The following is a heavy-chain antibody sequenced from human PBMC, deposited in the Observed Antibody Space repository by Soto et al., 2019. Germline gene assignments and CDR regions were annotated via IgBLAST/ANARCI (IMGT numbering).Heavy chain of an antibody. CDR3: AKDMGSYGHYYYGMDV. CDR2: ISWDGGST. J-gene: IGHJ6*02. Sequence: GGSLRLSCAASGFTFDDYTMHWVRQAPGKGLEWVSLISWDGGSTYYADSVKGRFTISRDNSKNSLYLQMNSLRTEDTALYYCAKDMGSYGHYYYGMDVWGQGTTVTVSS. CDR1: GFTFDDYT. V-gene: IGHV3-43*01. D-gene: IGHD5-18*01.